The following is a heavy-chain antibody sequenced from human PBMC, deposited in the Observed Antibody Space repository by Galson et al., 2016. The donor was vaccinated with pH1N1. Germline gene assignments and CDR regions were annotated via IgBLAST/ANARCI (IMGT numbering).Heavy chain of an antibody. V-gene: IGHV3-48*03. CDR2: INGSSGTIR. D-gene: IGHD6-6*01. Sequence: SLRLSCAASGFTFNSYEMNWFRQAPGKGLEWVSYINGSSGTIRNYADAVKGRFTISRDNAKNSLFLQMNSLRVEGTAIYYCARGNPVPDWGRGTLVTVSS. CDR3: ARGNPVPD. CDR1: GFTFNSYE. J-gene: IGHJ4*02.